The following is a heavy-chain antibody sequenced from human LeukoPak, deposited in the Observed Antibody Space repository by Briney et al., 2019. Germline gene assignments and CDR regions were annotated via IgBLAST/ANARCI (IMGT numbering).Heavy chain of an antibody. V-gene: IGHV1-2*02. Sequence: ASVKVSCKASGYTFTGYYMHWVRQAPGQGLERMGWINPNSGGTNYAQKFQGRVTMTRDTSISTAYMELSRLRSDDTAVYYCARTGNTDYYMDVWGKGTTVTVSS. D-gene: IGHD1-1*01. CDR3: ARTGNTDYYMDV. CDR2: INPNSGGT. J-gene: IGHJ6*03. CDR1: GYTFTGYY.